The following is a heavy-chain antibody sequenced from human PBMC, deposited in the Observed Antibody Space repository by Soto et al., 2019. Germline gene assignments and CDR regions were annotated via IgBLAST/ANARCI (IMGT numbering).Heavy chain of an antibody. CDR3: ARTRSGWSDFHDYSLDV. Sequence: QVQLVESGGGVVQPGRSLRLSCAASGFTFNSYGMHWVRQGPGNGLEWVAFISYDSTKTYYADSVKGRFTSSRDNSNSALYVQMNSLTGEDTAVYYCARTRSGWSDFHDYSLDVWGQGTTVTVSS. J-gene: IGHJ6*02. CDR2: ISYDSTKT. CDR1: GFTFNSYG. V-gene: IGHV3-30*03. D-gene: IGHD6-13*01.